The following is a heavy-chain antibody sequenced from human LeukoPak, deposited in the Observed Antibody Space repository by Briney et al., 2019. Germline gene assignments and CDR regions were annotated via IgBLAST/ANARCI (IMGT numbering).Heavy chain of an antibody. Sequence: GGSLRLSCAASGFTFSSYGMHWVRQVPGKGLEWVAVISYDGSNKYYADSVKGRFTISRDNSKNTLYLQMNSLRAEDTAVYYCARGPWPRHYFDYWGQGTLDTVSS. V-gene: IGHV3-30*03. J-gene: IGHJ4*02. CDR2: ISYDGSNK. CDR3: ARGPWPRHYFDY. CDR1: GFTFSSYG. D-gene: IGHD5-12*01.